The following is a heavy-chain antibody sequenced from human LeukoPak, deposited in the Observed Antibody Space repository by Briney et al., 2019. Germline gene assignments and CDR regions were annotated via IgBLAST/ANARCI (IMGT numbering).Heavy chain of an antibody. CDR1: GLTSSSYA. CDR3: AKAGMRILDWWKYFLDY. CDR2: ISGGGDKT. J-gene: IGHJ4*02. D-gene: IGHD3-9*01. Sequence: GGSLRLSCGASGLTSSSYAMNWVRQAPGKGLEWVSAISGGGDKTYYADSVKGRFTISRDNSKNTLYLQMNSLRAEDTAIYYCAKAGMRILDWWKYFLDYWGQGTLVTVS. V-gene: IGHV3-23*01.